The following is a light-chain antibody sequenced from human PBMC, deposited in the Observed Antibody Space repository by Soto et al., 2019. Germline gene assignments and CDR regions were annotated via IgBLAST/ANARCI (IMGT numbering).Light chain of an antibody. V-gene: IGLV2-14*03. Sequence: QSALTQPASVSGSAGQSITISCSGTMRDVGAYNFVSWHQQHPGKAPKLMIYNVYDRPSGISYRFSGSKSGNTASLTISGLQGEDEADYYCSAYTVSRTYVFGTGTKVTVL. CDR2: NVY. CDR3: SAYTVSRTYV. J-gene: IGLJ1*01. CDR1: MRDVGAYNF.